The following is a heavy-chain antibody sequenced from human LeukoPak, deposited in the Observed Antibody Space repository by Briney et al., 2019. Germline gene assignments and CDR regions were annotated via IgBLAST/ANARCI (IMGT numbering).Heavy chain of an antibody. CDR1: GGAFSGYY. Sequence: SETLSLTCAVYGGAFSGYYWSWIRQPPGKGLEWIGEINQSGDTKYNPSLKSRVRMSVDVSKYQFSLKLTSLTAADTAVYYCARGSRNYNNYEGADYWGQGTLVTVSS. CDR3: ARGSRNYNNYEGADY. V-gene: IGHV4-34*01. D-gene: IGHD4-11*01. CDR2: INQSGDT. J-gene: IGHJ4*02.